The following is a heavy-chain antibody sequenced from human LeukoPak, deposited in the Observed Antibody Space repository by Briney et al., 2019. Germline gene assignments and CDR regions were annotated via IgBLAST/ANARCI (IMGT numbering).Heavy chain of an antibody. CDR3: SARDSSRKVWAY. D-gene: IGHD2-2*01. CDR1: GFTFYIFW. V-gene: IGHV3-7*01. J-gene: IGHJ4*02. CDR2: IRPDGSDK. Sequence: GGSLRLSCAASGFTFYIFWMNWVRLAPGRGLEWLANIRPDGSDKYYVDSVRGRFTISRDNGKNLVYLEMNSLRVEDTAVYYCSARDSSRKVWAYWGQGTLVSVSS.